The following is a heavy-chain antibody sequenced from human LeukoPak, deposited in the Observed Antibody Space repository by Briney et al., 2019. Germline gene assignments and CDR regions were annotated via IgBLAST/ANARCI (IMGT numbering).Heavy chain of an antibody. CDR1: GFTFSSYG. D-gene: IGHD2-15*01. CDR2: ISYDGSNK. J-gene: IGHJ3*02. CDR3: AKSMGYYDAFDI. V-gene: IGHV3-30*18. Sequence: GGSLRVSCVAPGFTFSSYGMYWGRQAPRKGLGWVAVISYDGSNKYYADSVKGRFTISRDNSKNTLYLQMNSLRAEDTAVYYCAKSMGYYDAFDIWGQGTMVTVSS.